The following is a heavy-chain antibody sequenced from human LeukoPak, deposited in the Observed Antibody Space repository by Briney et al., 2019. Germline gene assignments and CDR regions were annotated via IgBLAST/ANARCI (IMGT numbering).Heavy chain of an antibody. D-gene: IGHD5-24*01. J-gene: IGHJ4*02. V-gene: IGHV3-30*18. CDR2: ISYDGSNK. CDR3: AEEMAIQRGDFDY. CDR1: GFTFSSYG. Sequence: PGGSLRLSCAASGFTFSSYGMHWVRQAPGKGLEWVAVISYDGSNKYCADSVKGRFTTSRDNSKNTLYLQMNSLRAEDTAVYYCAEEMAIQRGDFDYWGQGTLVTVSS.